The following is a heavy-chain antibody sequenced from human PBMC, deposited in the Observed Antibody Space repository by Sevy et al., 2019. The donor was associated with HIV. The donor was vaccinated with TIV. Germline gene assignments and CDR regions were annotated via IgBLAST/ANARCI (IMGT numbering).Heavy chain of an antibody. Sequence: GGSLRLSCTASAATFSDFYMSWIRQAPGKGLEWLSYISTNGRTIYYADSVKGRFTVSRDKAKKSQFLQMNSLRAEDTAVYYCAREIAAAGSYWGQGTLVTVSS. J-gene: IGHJ4*02. CDR1: AATFSDFY. CDR2: ISTNGRTI. D-gene: IGHD6-13*01. V-gene: IGHV3-11*04. CDR3: AREIAAAGSY.